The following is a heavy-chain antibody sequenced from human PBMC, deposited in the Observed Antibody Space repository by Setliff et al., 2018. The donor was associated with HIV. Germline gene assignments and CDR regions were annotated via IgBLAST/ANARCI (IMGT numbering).Heavy chain of an antibody. Sequence: GESLKISCKGSGYSFTSYWIDWVRQMPGKGLEWMGIIYPGDSNTRYSPSFQGQVTISADKSISTAYLQWSSLKASDTAMYYCARQVPAAIGAFDIWGQGTMVTVSS. CDR3: ARQVPAAIGAFDI. CDR1: GYSFTSYW. J-gene: IGHJ3*02. CDR2: IYPGDSNT. D-gene: IGHD2-2*02. V-gene: IGHV5-51*01.